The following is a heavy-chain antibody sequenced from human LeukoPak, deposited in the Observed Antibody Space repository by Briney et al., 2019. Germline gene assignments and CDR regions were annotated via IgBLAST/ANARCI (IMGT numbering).Heavy chain of an antibody. J-gene: IGHJ4*02. Sequence: GGSLRLSCAASGFTFSSYWMHWVRQVPGQGLMWVARINPGGSSITYADSVKGRFTISRDNAKNTLYLQMDSLGAEDTGVYYCARSNQADDYWGQGTLVTVPS. CDR3: ARSNQADDY. CDR1: GFTFSSYW. D-gene: IGHD1-14*01. V-gene: IGHV3-74*01. CDR2: INPGGSSI.